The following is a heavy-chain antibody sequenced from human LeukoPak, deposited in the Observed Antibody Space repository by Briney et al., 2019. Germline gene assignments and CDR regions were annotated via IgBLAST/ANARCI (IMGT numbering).Heavy chain of an antibody. D-gene: IGHD2-2*01. CDR1: GFXFSSYA. Sequence: PGGSLRLSCAASGFXFSSYAISWVRQAPGKGLEWVSALSGSGGNTYYADFVKGRFTISRDNSKSTLYLQMNSLRGDGTAVYYCAKDRMKWRVAAASIEYWGRGSLVTVST. J-gene: IGHJ4*02. CDR3: AKDRMKWRVAAASIEY. V-gene: IGHV3-23*01. CDR2: LSGSGGNT.